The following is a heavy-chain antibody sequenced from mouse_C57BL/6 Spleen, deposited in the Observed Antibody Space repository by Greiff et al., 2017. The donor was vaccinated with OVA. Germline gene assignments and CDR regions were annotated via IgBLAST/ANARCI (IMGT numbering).Heavy chain of an antibody. CDR1: GFTFSDYG. J-gene: IGHJ1*03. D-gene: IGHD1-1*02. CDR3: ARLIITMGYFDV. Sequence: EVKVVESGGGLVKPGGSLKLSCAASGFTFSDYGMNWVRQAPEKGLEWVAYISSGSSTIYYADTVKGRFTISRDNAKNTLFLQMTSLRSDDTAMYYCARLIITMGYFDVWGTGTTVTVSS. V-gene: IGHV5-17*01. CDR2: ISSGSSTI.